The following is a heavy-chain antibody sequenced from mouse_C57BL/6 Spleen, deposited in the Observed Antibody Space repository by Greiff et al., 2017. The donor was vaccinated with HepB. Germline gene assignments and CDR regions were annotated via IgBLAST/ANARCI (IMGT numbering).Heavy chain of an antibody. Sequence: QVHVKQSGAELVRPGTSVKVSCKASGYAFTNYLIEWVKQRPGQGLEWIGVINPGSGGTNYNEKFKGKATLTADKSSSTAYMQLSSLTSEDSAVYFCARGGGLDWYFDVWGTGTTVTVSS. J-gene: IGHJ1*03. CDR2: INPGSGGT. CDR3: ARGGGLDWYFDV. CDR1: GYAFTNYL. V-gene: IGHV1-54*01. D-gene: IGHD3-3*01.